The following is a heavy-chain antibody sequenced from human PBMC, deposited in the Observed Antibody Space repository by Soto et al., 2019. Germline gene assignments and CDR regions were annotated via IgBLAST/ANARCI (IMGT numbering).Heavy chain of an antibody. J-gene: IGHJ6*02. Sequence: PGESLKISCKGSGYSFTSYWIGWVRQIPGKGLEWMGIIYPGDSDTRYSPSFQGQVTISADKSISTAYLQWSSLEASDTAMYYCASARAAAGSYYYYGMDVWGQGTTVTVSS. CDR2: IYPGDSDT. V-gene: IGHV5-51*01. CDR1: GYSFTSYW. D-gene: IGHD6-13*01. CDR3: ASARAAAGSYYYYGMDV.